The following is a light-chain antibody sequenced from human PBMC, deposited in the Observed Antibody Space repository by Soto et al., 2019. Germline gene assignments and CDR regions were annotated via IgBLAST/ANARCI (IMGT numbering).Light chain of an antibody. J-gene: IGKJ1*01. CDR3: QHYNSYSEA. Sequence: AIQLTQSPSSLSASVGDRVTITCRASQGISSGLAWYQQKPGKAPKLLIYAASTLQSGVPSRFSGSGSGTDFTLTISCLQSEDFATYYCQHYNSYSEAFGQGTKVDIK. CDR2: AAS. V-gene: IGKV1-13*02. CDR1: QGISSG.